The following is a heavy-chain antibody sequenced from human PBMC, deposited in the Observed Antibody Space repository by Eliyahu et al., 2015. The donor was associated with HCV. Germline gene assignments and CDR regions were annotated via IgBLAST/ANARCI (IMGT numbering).Heavy chain of an antibody. J-gene: IGHJ4*02. Sequence: QVQLVQSGAEVKKPGSSVKVSCKASGGTFSRYTISWVRQAPGQGLEWMGGIIPIFGTPKYAQKFQGRVTITADESTNTAYMELSSLRSEDTAKYYCAREGGDYCSVGNCFFLYWGQGTLVTVSS. D-gene: IGHD2-15*01. V-gene: IGHV1-69*01. CDR1: GGTFSRYT. CDR2: IIPIFGTP. CDR3: AREGGDYCSVGNCFFLY.